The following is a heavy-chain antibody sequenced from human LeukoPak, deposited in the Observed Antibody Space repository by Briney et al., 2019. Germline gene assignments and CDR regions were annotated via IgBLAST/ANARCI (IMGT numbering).Heavy chain of an antibody. CDR2: INPNSGDT. J-gene: IGHJ4*02. D-gene: IGHD6-13*01. CDR3: ARDLFSDGYSSSWDY. Sequence: ASVKVSCKASGYTFTGYYMHWVRQAPGQGLEWMGWINPNSGDTNYAQKFQGRVTMTRDTSISTAYMELSRLRSDDTAVYYCARDLFSDGYSSSWDYWGQGTLVTVSS. V-gene: IGHV1-2*02. CDR1: GYTFTGYY.